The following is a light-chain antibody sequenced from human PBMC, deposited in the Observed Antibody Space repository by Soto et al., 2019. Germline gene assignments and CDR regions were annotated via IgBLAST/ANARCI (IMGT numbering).Light chain of an antibody. V-gene: IGLV2-14*01. CDR2: EVN. CDR3: ASFRSGTILV. Sequence: QSSLTHPASLSGSPGQSVTISCTGPRSDIGDSNFISWYQQSPGKAPRLLIYEVNNRPSGVSRRFSGSKAGNTASLTISGLLEDDEADYFCASFRSGTILVFGSGTKVTVL. CDR1: RSDIGDSNF. J-gene: IGLJ1*01.